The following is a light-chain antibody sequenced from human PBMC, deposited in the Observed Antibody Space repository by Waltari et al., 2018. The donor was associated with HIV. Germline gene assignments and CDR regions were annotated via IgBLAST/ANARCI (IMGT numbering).Light chain of an antibody. CDR3: RSYTSTSTLL. CDR1: SSDIGSYHY. Sequence: QSALTQPASVSGSLGQSITISCIGTSSDIGSYHYVSWYQHPPDQAPTPVIYDANARPSGVPFRFSGSQSGNTASLPISGLQAEDEADYYCRSYTSTSTLLFGGGTKVTVL. J-gene: IGLJ3*02. V-gene: IGLV2-14*01. CDR2: DAN.